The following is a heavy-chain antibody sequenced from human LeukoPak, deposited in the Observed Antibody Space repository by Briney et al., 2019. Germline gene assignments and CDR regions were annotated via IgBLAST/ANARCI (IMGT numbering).Heavy chain of an antibody. CDR1: GFTFSSYA. CDR3: ARVGGVTMIP. CDR2: ISGSGGST. V-gene: IGHV3-23*01. J-gene: IGHJ5*02. Sequence: PGGSLRLSCAASGFTFSSYAMSWVRQAPGKGLEWVSAISGSGGSTYYADSVKGRFTISRDNAKNSLYLQMNSLRAEDTAVYYCARVGGVTMIPWGQGTLVTVSS. D-gene: IGHD3-22*01.